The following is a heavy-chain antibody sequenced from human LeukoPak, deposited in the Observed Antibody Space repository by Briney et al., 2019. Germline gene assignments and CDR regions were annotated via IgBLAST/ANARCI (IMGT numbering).Heavy chain of an antibody. D-gene: IGHD3-16*02. Sequence: GSLRLSCAASGFTFSSYWMSWVRQAPGKGLEWVSGISGSGGSTYYADSVKGRFTISRDNSKNTLYLQMNSLRAEDTAVYYCAKGLRLGELSYYDYWGQGTLVTVSS. CDR3: AKGLRLGELSYYDY. V-gene: IGHV3-23*01. CDR2: ISGSGGST. J-gene: IGHJ4*02. CDR1: GFTFSSYW.